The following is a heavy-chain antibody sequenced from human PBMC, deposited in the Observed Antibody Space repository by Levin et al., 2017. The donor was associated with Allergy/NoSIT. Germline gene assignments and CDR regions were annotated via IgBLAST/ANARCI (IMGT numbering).Heavy chain of an antibody. CDR3: MFAHWDCSGGNCWHDY. CDR2: IKRKTDAGTI. Sequence: KPGGSLRLSCAGSGFTFSNAWIHWVRQAPGKGLEWVGLIKRKTDAGTIDYAAAVEGRFTISRDDSKNTVYLQMNSLKTEDTAMYYCMFAHWDCSGGNCWHDYWGQGTLVTVSS. J-gene: IGHJ4*02. D-gene: IGHD2-15*01. V-gene: IGHV3-15*01. CDR1: GFTFSNAW.